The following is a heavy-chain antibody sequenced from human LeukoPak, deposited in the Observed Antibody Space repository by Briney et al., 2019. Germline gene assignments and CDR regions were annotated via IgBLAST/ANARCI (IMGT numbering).Heavy chain of an antibody. CDR3: ARDGGSYPRGEFDY. J-gene: IGHJ4*02. CDR1: GFTFSSYW. CDR2: IKQDGSEK. D-gene: IGHD1-26*01. V-gene: IGHV3-7*01. Sequence: QAGGSLRLSCAASGFTFSSYWMSWVRQAPGKGLEWVANIKQDGSEKYYVDSEKGRFTISRDNAKNSLYLQMNSLRAEDTAVYYCARDGGSYPRGEFDYWGQGTLVTVSS.